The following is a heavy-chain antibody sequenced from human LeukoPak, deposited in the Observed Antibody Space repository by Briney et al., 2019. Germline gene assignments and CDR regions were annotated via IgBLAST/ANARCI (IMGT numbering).Heavy chain of an antibody. D-gene: IGHD1-26*01. J-gene: IGHJ4*02. CDR3: ARGGPKRSYSGSYDY. CDR2: VNLQGST. V-gene: IGHV4-4*02. Sequence: SGTLSLTCGVSGGSISNTNWWTWFRQPPGKGLEWIGEVNLQGSTNYNPSLKSRVAISVDKSENHISLKLTSVTAADTAVYYCARGGPKRSYSGSYDYWGQGTLVTVSS. CDR1: GGSISNTNW.